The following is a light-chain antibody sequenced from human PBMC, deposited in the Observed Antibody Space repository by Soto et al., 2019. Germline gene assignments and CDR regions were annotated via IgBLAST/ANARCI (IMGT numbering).Light chain of an antibody. Sequence: EIVLTQSPGTLSLYPGETATLSCRASQSVSGNYLAWYHHKPGQAPRLLIYDSSRRATGIPDRFSGSGSGTDFTLTISRLEPEDFAIYYCQQYGGSITFGQGTRLELE. CDR1: QSVSGNY. CDR2: DSS. J-gene: IGKJ5*01. CDR3: QQYGGSIT. V-gene: IGKV3-20*01.